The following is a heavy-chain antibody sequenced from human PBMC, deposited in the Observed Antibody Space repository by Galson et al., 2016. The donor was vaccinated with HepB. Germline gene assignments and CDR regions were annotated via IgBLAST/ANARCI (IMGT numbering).Heavy chain of an antibody. CDR1: GFTFSSYG. Sequence: SLRLSCAASGFTFSSYGMHWVRHAPGKGLEWVAVIWYDGSNKYYADSVKGRFTISRDNSKNTMYLQMNSLRAEDTAVYYCARDTKGRVEVVVAANYCYYYGMDVWGQGTTVTVSS. CDR2: IWYDGSNK. J-gene: IGHJ6*02. V-gene: IGHV3-33*01. D-gene: IGHD2-15*01. CDR3: ARDTKGRVEVVVAANYCYYYGMDV.